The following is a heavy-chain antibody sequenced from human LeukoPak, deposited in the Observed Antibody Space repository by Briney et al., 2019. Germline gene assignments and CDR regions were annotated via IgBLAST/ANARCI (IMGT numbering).Heavy chain of an antibody. V-gene: IGHV3-15*01. D-gene: IGHD2-2*01. J-gene: IGHJ6*02. CDR2: IKSKTDGGTT. CDR3: TGGVVVVPAAPYGMDV. CDR1: GFTFSNAW. Sequence: PGGSLRLSCAASGFTFSNAWMSWVRQAPGKGLEWVGRIKSKTDGGTTDYAAPVKGRFTISRDDSKNTLYLQMNSLKTEDTAVYYCTGGVVVVPAAPYGMDVWGQGTTVTVSS.